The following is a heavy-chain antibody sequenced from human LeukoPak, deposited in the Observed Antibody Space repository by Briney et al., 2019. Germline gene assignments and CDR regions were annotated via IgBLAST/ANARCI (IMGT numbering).Heavy chain of an antibody. D-gene: IGHD6-19*01. Sequence: PGGSLRLSCAASAFTFSKYWMLWVRQAPGKGLESVSRINTDGTVTTYAASVKGRFTVSRDNADNTMFLQMNSVRDEDTAVYYCATKQWLAPPPDSWGQGTPVTVSS. J-gene: IGHJ4*02. CDR2: INTDGTVT. CDR3: ATKQWLAPPPDS. CDR1: AFTFSKYW. V-gene: IGHV3-74*01.